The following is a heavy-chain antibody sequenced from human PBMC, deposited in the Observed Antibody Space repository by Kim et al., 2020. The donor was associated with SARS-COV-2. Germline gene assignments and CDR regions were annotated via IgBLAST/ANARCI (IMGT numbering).Heavy chain of an antibody. CDR2: ISYDGSNK. J-gene: IGHJ4*02. CDR3: ARVRGGGDSYGEFDY. D-gene: IGHD5-18*01. CDR1: GFTFSSYA. V-gene: IGHV3-30*04. Sequence: GGSLRLSCAASGFTFSSYAMHWVRQAPGKGLEWVAVISYDGSNKYYADSVKGRFTISRDNSKNTLYLQMNSLRAEDTAVYYCARVRGGGDSYGEFDYWGQRTLVTVSS.